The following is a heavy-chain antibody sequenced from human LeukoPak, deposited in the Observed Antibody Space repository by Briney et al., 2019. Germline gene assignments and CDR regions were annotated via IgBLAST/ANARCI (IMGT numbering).Heavy chain of an antibody. CDR1: GYSISSGYY. CDR2: IYHSGST. Sequence: SETLSLTCAVSGYSISSGYYWGWIRQPPGKGLEWIGSIYHSGSTYYNPSLKSRVTISVDTSKNQFSLKLSSVSAADTAVYYCAIHDTPHYYDSSGAFDYWGQGTLVTVSS. D-gene: IGHD3-22*01. CDR3: AIHDTPHYYDSSGAFDY. V-gene: IGHV4-38-2*01. J-gene: IGHJ4*02.